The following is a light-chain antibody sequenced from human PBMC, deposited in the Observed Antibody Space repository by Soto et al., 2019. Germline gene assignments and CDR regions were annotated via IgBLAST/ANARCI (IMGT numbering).Light chain of an antibody. J-gene: IGKJ4*01. CDR3: HQYTCWPPRLT. CDR2: GAS. V-gene: IGKV3-15*01. Sequence: EIVMTQSPATLSVSPGERATLTCRASQSVSNSLAWYQQRPGQAPRLLIYGASTRATGIPARFSGSGSGTEVTLTISSLQSEDSAVYYCHQYTCWPPRLTFGGGTKVEIK. CDR1: QSVSNS.